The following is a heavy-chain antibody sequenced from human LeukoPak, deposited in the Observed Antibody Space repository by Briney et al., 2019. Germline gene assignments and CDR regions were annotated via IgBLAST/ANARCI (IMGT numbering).Heavy chain of an antibody. CDR3: ARGTTDIVADISDAFDI. CDR1: GFTFSAFA. J-gene: IGHJ3*02. D-gene: IGHD5-12*01. V-gene: IGHV3-30*04. Sequence: GRSLRLSCAASGFTFSAFAMHWVRQAPGKGLEWVAAISYDARNKYYAVSVRGRFTISRDNSRNTLFLQLNSLKAEDTAVYFCARGTTDIVADISDAFDIWGQGSVVTVSS. CDR2: ISYDARNK.